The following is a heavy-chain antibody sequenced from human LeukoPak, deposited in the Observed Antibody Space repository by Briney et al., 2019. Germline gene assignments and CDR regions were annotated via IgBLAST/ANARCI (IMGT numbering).Heavy chain of an antibody. CDR2: INHSGST. V-gene: IGHV4-34*01. CDR1: GGSFSGYY. J-gene: IGHJ6*03. Sequence: SETLSLTCAVYGGSFSGYYWSWIRQPPGKGLEWLGEINHSGSTNYNPSLKSRVTISVDTSKNQFSLKLSSVTAADTAVYYCARARGPKLNMDVWGKGTTVTVSS. D-gene: IGHD3-10*01. CDR3: ARARGPKLNMDV.